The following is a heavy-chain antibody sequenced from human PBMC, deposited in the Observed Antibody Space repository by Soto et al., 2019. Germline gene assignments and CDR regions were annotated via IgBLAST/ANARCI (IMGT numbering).Heavy chain of an antibody. J-gene: IGHJ4*02. V-gene: IGHV3-7*01. Sequence: PCWGLRLASEACGVRFGRYGITWVRQAPGKGLEWLANIRQDGLERQYEDSVKGRFTISRDNDKNSLYLDMSSLRVEDTAVYYCARGFASPGGYYFDNWGLGTPVTVSS. D-gene: IGHD3-10*01. CDR3: ARGFASPGGYYFDN. CDR1: GVRFGRYG. CDR2: IRQDGLER.